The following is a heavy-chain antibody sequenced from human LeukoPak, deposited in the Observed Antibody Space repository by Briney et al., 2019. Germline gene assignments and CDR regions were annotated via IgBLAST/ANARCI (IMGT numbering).Heavy chain of an antibody. CDR2: INHSGST. Sequence: SETLSLTCTVSGGSISSYYWSWIRQPAGKGLEWIGEINHSGSTNYNPSLKSRVTISVDTSKNQFSLKLSSVTAADTAVYYCARGPLYYYDSSGYRDYWGQGTLVTVSS. CDR1: GGSISSYY. V-gene: IGHV4-34*01. D-gene: IGHD3-22*01. CDR3: ARGPLYYYDSSGYRDY. J-gene: IGHJ4*02.